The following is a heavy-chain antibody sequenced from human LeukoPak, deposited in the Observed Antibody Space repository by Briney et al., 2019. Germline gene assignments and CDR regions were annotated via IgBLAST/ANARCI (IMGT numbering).Heavy chain of an antibody. J-gene: IGHJ3*02. D-gene: IGHD2-15*01. CDR1: GFTFSGSA. CDR3: TRLAGGDAFDI. CDR2: IRSKANGYTT. Sequence: PGGSLKLSCAASGFTFSGSAMHWVRQASRKGLEWVGRIRSKANGYTTAYGASVKGRFTISRDDSQRATYVQMNSLKIEDTAVYYCTRLAGGDAFDIWGPGTMVTVSS. V-gene: IGHV3-73*01.